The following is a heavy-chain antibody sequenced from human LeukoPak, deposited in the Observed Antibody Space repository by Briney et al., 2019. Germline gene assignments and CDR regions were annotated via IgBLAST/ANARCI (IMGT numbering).Heavy chain of an antibody. CDR1: GFTFSSYW. CDR2: TKQDGSEK. CDR3: ARELAAAGF. J-gene: IGHJ4*02. V-gene: IGHV3-7*01. D-gene: IGHD6-13*01. Sequence: GGSLRLSCAAAGFTFSSYWMSWVRQAPGKGREWVAKTKQDGSEKYYVDSGKGRFTISRDNAKNSLYLQMNSLRAEDTAVYYCARELAAAGFWGQGTLVTVSS.